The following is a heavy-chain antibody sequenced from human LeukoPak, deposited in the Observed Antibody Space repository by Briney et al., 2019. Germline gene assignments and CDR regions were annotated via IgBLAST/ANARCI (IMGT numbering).Heavy chain of an antibody. CDR2: MNPNSGNT. J-gene: IGHJ4*02. D-gene: IGHD3-3*01. V-gene: IGHV1-8*01. CDR1: GYTFTSYD. Sequence: ASVKVSCKASGYTFTSYDINWVRHATGQGLEWMGWMNPNSGNTGYAQKFQGRVTMTRNTSMSTAYMELSSLRSEDTAVYYCARMWAGYDFWSGYYTRGGFDYWGQGTLVTVSS. CDR3: ARMWAGYDFWSGYYTRGGFDY.